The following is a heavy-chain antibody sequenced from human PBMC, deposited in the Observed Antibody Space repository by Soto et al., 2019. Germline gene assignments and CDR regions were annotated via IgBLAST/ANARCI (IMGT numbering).Heavy chain of an antibody. CDR3: ARVPTTVSTPGMDV. D-gene: IGHD4-4*01. CDR1: GFTFSSYW. Sequence: GGSLRLFCAASGFTFSSYWMHWVRQAPGEGLMWVSRISPDGSTTSYADSVKGRFTISRDNAKNTLYLQMNSLRVEDTAVYYCARVPTTVSTPGMDVWGQGTTVTVSS. V-gene: IGHV3-74*01. J-gene: IGHJ6*02. CDR2: ISPDGSTT.